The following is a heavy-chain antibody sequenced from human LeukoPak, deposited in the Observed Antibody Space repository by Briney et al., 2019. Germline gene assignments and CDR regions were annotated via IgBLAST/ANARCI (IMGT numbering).Heavy chain of an antibody. CDR2: INHSGST. Sequence: SETLSLTCAVYGGSFSGYYWGWIRQPPGKGLEWIGEINHSGSTNYNPSLKSRVTISVDTSKNQFSLKLSSVTAADTAVYYCARGRESSSTVYWGQGTLVTVSS. J-gene: IGHJ4*02. D-gene: IGHD6-13*01. V-gene: IGHV4-34*01. CDR1: GGSFSGYY. CDR3: ARGRESSSTVY.